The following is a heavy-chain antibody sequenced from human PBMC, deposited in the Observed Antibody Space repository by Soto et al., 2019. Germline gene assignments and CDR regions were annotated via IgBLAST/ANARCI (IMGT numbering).Heavy chain of an antibody. Sequence: SVKVSCKASGGTFSSYAISWVRQAPGQGLEWMGGIIPIFGTANYAQKFQDGVTITADESTSTAYMELSSLRSEDTAVYYCAREYYDSSGYFDYWGQGTLVTVSS. CDR2: IIPIFGTA. CDR1: GGTFSSYA. V-gene: IGHV1-69*13. CDR3: AREYYDSSGYFDY. D-gene: IGHD3-22*01. J-gene: IGHJ4*02.